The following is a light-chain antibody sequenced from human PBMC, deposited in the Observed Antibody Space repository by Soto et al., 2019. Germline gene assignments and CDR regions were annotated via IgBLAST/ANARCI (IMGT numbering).Light chain of an antibody. J-gene: IGKJ3*01. CDR1: KGVLYSSNNKNY. CDR3: QQYYSTPT. Sequence: DIVMTQSPDSLAVSLGERATINCKSSKGVLYSSNNKNYLAWYQQKPGQPPKLLIYWASTRESGVPDRFSGSGSGTDFTLTISSLQAEDVAVYYCQQYYSTPTFGPGTKVDIK. CDR2: WAS. V-gene: IGKV4-1*01.